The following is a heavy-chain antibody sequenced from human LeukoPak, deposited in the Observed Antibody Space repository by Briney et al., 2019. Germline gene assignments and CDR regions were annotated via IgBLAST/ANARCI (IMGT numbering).Heavy chain of an antibody. V-gene: IGHV1-2*02. CDR2: INPNSGGT. CDR3: AVAADSDYFDY. J-gene: IGHJ4*02. D-gene: IGHD6-13*01. Sequence: ASVKVSCKASGYTFTGYYMHWVRQAAGQGLEWMGWINPNSGGTNYAQKFQGRVTMTRDTSISTAYMELSRLRSDDTAMYYCAVAADSDYFDYWGQGTLVTVSS. CDR1: GYTFTGYY.